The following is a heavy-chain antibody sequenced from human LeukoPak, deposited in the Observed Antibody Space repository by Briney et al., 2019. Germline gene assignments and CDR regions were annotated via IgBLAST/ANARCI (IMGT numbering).Heavy chain of an antibody. CDR2: INPSGGST. CDR3: AREYRYCSGGSCPPGDY. J-gene: IGHJ4*02. CDR1: GYTFTSYY. Sequence: ASVKVSCKASGYTFTSYYMHWVRQAPGQGLEWMGIINPSGGSTSYAQKFQGRVTMTRDTSTTTVCMELSSLRSEDTAVYYCAREYRYCSGGSCPPGDYWGQGTLVTVSS. V-gene: IGHV1-46*01. D-gene: IGHD2-15*01.